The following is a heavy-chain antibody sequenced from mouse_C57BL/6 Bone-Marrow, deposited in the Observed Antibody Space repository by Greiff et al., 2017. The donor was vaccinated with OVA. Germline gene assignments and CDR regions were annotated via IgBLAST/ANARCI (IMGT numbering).Heavy chain of an antibody. CDR1: GYTFTSYG. CDR2: IYPRSGNT. D-gene: IGHD1-1*01. Sequence: QVQLKPSGAELVRPGASVKLSCKASGYTFTSYGISWVKQRTGQGLEWIGEIYPRSGNTYYNEKFKGKATLTADKSSSTASMELRSLTSEDSAVSFCERGNGSFAYWGQGTLVTVSA. CDR3: ERGNGSFAY. J-gene: IGHJ3*01. V-gene: IGHV1-81*01.